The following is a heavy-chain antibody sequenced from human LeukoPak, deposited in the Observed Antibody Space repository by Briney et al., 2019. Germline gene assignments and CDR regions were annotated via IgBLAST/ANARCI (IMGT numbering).Heavy chain of an antibody. CDR3: ARDNDDILTGFDY. V-gene: IGHV4-59*01. CDR1: GGSISSYY. CDR2: VYHSGDT. Sequence: SETLSLTGTVSGGSISSYYWSWIRQPPGKGLEWIGYVYHSGDTNYNPSLKSRVTLSLDTSQNKFSLKLSSVTAADTAVYYCARDNDDILTGFDYWGQGTLVTVSS. J-gene: IGHJ4*02. D-gene: IGHD3-9*01.